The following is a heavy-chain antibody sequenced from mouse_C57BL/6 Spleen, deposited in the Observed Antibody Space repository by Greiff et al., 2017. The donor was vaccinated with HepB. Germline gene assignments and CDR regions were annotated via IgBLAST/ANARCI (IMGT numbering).Heavy chain of an antibody. CDR3: AREYLDGYYDGY. Sequence: VQLQQSGPELVKPGASVKMSCKASGYTFTDYNMHWVKQSHGKSLEWIGYINPNNGGTSYNQKFKGKATLTVNKSSSTAYMELRSLTSEDSAVYYCAREYLDGYYDGYWGQGTTLTVSS. CDR2: INPNNGGT. V-gene: IGHV1-22*01. J-gene: IGHJ2*01. D-gene: IGHD2-3*01. CDR1: GYTFTDYN.